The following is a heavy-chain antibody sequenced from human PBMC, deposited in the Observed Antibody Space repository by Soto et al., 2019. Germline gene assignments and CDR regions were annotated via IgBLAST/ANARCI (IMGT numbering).Heavy chain of an antibody. V-gene: IGHV3-30*18. Sequence: VQLVESGGGGVQPGSSLRLSCAASGFTFRDYAMHWVRQAPGKGLGWVAVVSHDGRNTHYADSVKGRFTISRDSSKNTVSLEMTSLRAEDTAVYYCAKGGRQWLVTSDFNYWGQGALVTVSS. CDR3: AKGGRQWLVTSDFNY. D-gene: IGHD6-19*01. J-gene: IGHJ4*02. CDR2: VSHDGRNT. CDR1: GFTFRDYA.